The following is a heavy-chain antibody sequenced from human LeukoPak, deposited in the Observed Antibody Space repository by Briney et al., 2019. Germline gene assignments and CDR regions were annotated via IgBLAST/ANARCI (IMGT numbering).Heavy chain of an antibody. CDR1: EFTFSNYA. CDR3: ARGTGINHYQWFDP. Sequence: GETLRLSCTASEFTFSNYAMTWVRQAPGKGREWVSDIRGSGGYTTNPPSVKGRFTISRDNSKNTLFLQMNSLRAEDTALYYCARGTGINHYQWFDPWGQETLVSV. D-gene: IGHD2-8*02. CDR2: IRGSGGYT. J-gene: IGHJ5*02. V-gene: IGHV3-23*01.